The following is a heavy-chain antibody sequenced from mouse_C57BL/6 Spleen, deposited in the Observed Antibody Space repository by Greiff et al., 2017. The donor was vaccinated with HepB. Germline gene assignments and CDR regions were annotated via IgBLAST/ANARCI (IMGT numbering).Heavy chain of an antibody. D-gene: IGHD2-3*01. CDR2: IWSDGST. CDR1: GFSLTSYG. J-gene: IGHJ4*01. CDR3: ARQNYDGYSWAMDY. Sequence: VMLVDSGPGLVAPSQSLSITCTVSGFSLTSYGVHWVRQPPGKGLEWLVVIWSDGSTTYNSALKSRLSISKDNSKSQVFLKMNSLQTDDTAMYYCARQNYDGYSWAMDYWGQGTSVTVSS. V-gene: IGHV2-6-1*01.